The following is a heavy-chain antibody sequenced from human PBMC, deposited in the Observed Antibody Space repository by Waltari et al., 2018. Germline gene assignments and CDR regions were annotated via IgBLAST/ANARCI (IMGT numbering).Heavy chain of an antibody. CDR3: ARTYCTGGSCYNPFDH. D-gene: IGHD2-15*01. V-gene: IGHV3-9*02. J-gene: IGHJ4*02. Sequence: EVQLVESGGGLVQPGGSLRLSCVASGFSSAAYAMHLVRQAPGKGLEWVSGISWNSADIGYADSVKGRFTISRDNAKNSLSLQMSSLRPEDTALYYCARTYCTGGSCYNPFDHWGQGTLVTVSS. CDR2: ISWNSADI. CDR1: GFSSAAYA.